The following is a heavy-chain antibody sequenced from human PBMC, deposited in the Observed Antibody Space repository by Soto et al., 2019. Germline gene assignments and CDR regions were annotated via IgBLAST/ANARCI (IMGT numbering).Heavy chain of an antibody. Sequence: GGSLRLSCAASGFTFSSYWMSWVRQAPGKGLEWVGRIKSKTDGGTTDYAAPVKGRFTISRDDSKNTLYLQMNSLKTEDTAVYYCTTDGYYYDSSGYYSPFDYWGQGTLVTVSS. V-gene: IGHV3-15*01. CDR2: IKSKTDGGTT. J-gene: IGHJ4*02. CDR1: GFTFSSYW. CDR3: TTDGYYYDSSGYYSPFDY. D-gene: IGHD3-22*01.